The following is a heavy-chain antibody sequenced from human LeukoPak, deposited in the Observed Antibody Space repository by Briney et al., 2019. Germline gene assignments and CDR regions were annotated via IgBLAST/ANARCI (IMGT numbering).Heavy chain of an antibody. D-gene: IGHD2-15*01. CDR1: GRSFSGYY. CDR2: INHSGSS. CDR3: ARGWPGGYLDS. V-gene: IGHV4-34*01. J-gene: IGHJ4*02. Sequence: PETLSLTCAVYGRSFSGYYWTWLRQPPGKGLEWIGEINHSGSSKYNPSLKSRVTISVDTSKTQFSLKLSSVTAADTAVYYCARGWPGGYLDSWGQGILVSVSS.